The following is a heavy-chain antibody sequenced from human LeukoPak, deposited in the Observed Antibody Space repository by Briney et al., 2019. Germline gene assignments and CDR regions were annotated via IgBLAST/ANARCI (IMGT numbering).Heavy chain of an antibody. CDR2: ISSSSSDI. CDR1: GFTFRSFS. D-gene: IGHD5-18*01. V-gene: IGHV3-21*06. Sequence: GGSLRLSCAASGFTFRSFSMNWVRQAPGKGLEWLSYISSSSSDIYYADSLKGRFTISRDNAKNSLYLQMNSLRPDDTAVYYCVRAIASYGDSAYWGQGTLVTVSS. J-gene: IGHJ4*02. CDR3: VRAIASYGDSAY.